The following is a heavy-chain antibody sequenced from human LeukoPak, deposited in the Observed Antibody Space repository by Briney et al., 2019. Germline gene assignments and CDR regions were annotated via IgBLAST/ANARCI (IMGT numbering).Heavy chain of an antibody. CDR1: GGTFSSYA. CDR2: IIPIFGTA. J-gene: IGHJ4*02. Sequence: VASVKVSCKASGGTFSSYAISWVRQAPGQGLEWMGGIIPIFGTANYAQKFQGRVTITADESTSTAYMELSSLRSEDTAVYYCARGGRDLAAAGIDYWGQGTLVTVSS. D-gene: IGHD6-13*01. CDR3: ARGGRDLAAAGIDY. V-gene: IGHV1-69*13.